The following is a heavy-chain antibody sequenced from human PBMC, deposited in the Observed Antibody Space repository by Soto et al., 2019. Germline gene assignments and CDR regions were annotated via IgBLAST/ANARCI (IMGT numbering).Heavy chain of an antibody. Sequence: QVQLQESGPGLVKPSETLSLTCTVSGGSISSYYWSWIRQPPGKGLEWIGYIYYRGSTNYNPSLKSRVTIAVDTSRNPFPLKLRSVTAADTAVYYCARRYSDYFDYWGQGTLVTVSS. CDR3: ARRYSDYFDY. CDR2: IYYRGST. V-gene: IGHV4-59*08. J-gene: IGHJ4*02. D-gene: IGHD1-1*01. CDR1: GGSISSYY.